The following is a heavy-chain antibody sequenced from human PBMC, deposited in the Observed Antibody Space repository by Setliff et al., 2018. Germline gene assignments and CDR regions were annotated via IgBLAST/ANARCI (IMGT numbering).Heavy chain of an antibody. Sequence: ITNSGGTIYYADSVKGRFTISRDNAKNSLFLQMNSLRAEDTALYYCAKFVGYTYGYDYWGRGTLVTVSS. CDR2: ITNSGGTI. D-gene: IGHD5-18*01. V-gene: IGHV3-11*04. CDR3: AKFVGYTYGYDY. J-gene: IGHJ4*02.